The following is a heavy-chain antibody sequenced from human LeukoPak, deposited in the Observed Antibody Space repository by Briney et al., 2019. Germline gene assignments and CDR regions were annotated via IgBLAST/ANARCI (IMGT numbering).Heavy chain of an antibody. CDR1: GFTFSSYS. CDR2: ISSSTSTI. Sequence: GGSLRLSCAASGFTFSSYSMNWVRQAPGKGLEWVSYISSSTSTIYYADSVKGRFTISRNNAKNSLCLQMNSLRDEDTAVYYCARGHNDAFDIWGQGTMVTVSS. CDR3: ARGHNDAFDI. J-gene: IGHJ3*02. V-gene: IGHV3-48*02.